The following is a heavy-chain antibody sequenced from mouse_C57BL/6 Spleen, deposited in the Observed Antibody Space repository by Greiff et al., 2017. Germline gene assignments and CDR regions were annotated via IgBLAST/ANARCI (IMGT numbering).Heavy chain of an antibody. CDR2: IDPETGGT. Sequence: VQLQQSGAELVRPGASVTLSCKASGYTFTDYEMHWVKQTPVHGLEWIGAIDPETGGTAYNQKFKGKAILTADKSSSTAYMELRSLTSEDSAVYYCTTYYYGRCFDYWGQGTTLTVSS. CDR1: GYTFTDYE. D-gene: IGHD1-1*01. V-gene: IGHV1-15*01. J-gene: IGHJ2*01. CDR3: TTYYYGRCFDY.